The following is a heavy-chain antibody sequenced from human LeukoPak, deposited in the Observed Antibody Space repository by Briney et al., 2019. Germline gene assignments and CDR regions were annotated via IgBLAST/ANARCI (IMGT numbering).Heavy chain of an antibody. V-gene: IGHV3-23*01. CDR2: ISGSGGST. J-gene: IGHJ4*02. D-gene: IGHD2-2*01. Sequence: PGGSLRRSCAASGFTFSSYAMRWVRQAPGKGLEWVTAISGSGGSTDYADSGKGRFTISRDNSKNTLYLQMNSLRAEDTAVYYCAKGKYCSSTSCYPLYYFDYWGQGTLVTVSS. CDR1: GFTFSSYA. CDR3: AKGKYCSSTSCYPLYYFDY.